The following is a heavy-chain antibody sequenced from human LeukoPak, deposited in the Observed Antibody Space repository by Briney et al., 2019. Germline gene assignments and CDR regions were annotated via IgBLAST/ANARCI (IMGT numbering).Heavy chain of an antibody. CDR1: GGSISSYY. Sequence: PSETLSLTCTVSGGSISSYYWSWIRQPPGKGLEWIGYIYYSGSTNYNPSLKSRVTISVDTSKNQFSLKLSSVTAADTAVYYCARGNYDFWSGYWVGAFDIWGQGTMVTVSS. V-gene: IGHV4-59*01. D-gene: IGHD3-3*01. CDR3: ARGNYDFWSGYWVGAFDI. CDR2: IYYSGST. J-gene: IGHJ3*02.